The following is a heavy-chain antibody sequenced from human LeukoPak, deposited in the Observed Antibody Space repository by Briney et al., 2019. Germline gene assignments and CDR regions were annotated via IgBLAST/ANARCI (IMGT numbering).Heavy chain of an antibody. D-gene: IGHD1-7*01. J-gene: IGHJ4*02. CDR2: MNGEGTTI. CDR3: APARNFRFEY. V-gene: IGHV3-74*01. CDR1: GLTFRTTW. Sequence: GGSLRLSCATSGLTFRTTWMHWVRQAPGKGLMWVSRMNGEGTTIDYADSGKGRFTVTRDYAKNKLVLQMNNLRPEDTALYFCAPARNFRFEYWGQGSLVIVSA.